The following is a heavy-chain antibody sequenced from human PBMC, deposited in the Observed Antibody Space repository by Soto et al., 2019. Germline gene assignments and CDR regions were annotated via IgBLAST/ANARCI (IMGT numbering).Heavy chain of an antibody. Sequence: GASVKVSCKASGYTFTGYYMHWVRQAPGQGLERMGWINPNSGGTNYAQKFQGWVTMTRDTSISTAYMELSRLRSDDTAVYYCARALPPPTVTGAFDIWGQGTMVTVSS. D-gene: IGHD4-17*01. CDR1: GYTFTGYY. V-gene: IGHV1-2*04. CDR3: ARALPPPTVTGAFDI. J-gene: IGHJ3*02. CDR2: INPNSGGT.